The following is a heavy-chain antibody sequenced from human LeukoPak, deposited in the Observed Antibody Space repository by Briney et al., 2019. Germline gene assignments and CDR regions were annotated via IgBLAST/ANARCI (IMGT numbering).Heavy chain of an antibody. D-gene: IGHD6-13*01. CDR2: ISAYNGNT. J-gene: IGHJ6*02. CDR3: ARDVCSSSWYSSRLRNGMGV. Sequence: GASVKVSCKASGYTFTSYGISWVRQAPGQGLEWMGCISAYNGNTNYAEKVQGRVTMTTDTSTSTAYMELRSLRSDDTAVYYCARDVCSSSWYSSRLRNGMGVWGQGTTVTVSS. CDR1: GYTFTSYG. V-gene: IGHV1-18*01.